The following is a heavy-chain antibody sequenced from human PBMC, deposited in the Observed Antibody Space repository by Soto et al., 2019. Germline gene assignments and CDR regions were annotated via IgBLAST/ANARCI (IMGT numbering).Heavy chain of an antibody. CDR2: IIPFFGTA. CDR1: GDTFNSYV. V-gene: IGHV1-69*12. J-gene: IGHJ6*02. D-gene: IGHD2-15*01. CDR3: ARAWDLVVIDGVYYYYGMDV. Sequence: QVQLVQSGAEVKKPGSSVKVSCKASGDTFNSYVFTWVRQAPGQGLEWMGGIIPFFGTANYAQKFQGRVTITADESTSTAYMELSSLRSDDTAVYYCARAWDLVVIDGVYYYYGMDVWGQGTTVTVSS.